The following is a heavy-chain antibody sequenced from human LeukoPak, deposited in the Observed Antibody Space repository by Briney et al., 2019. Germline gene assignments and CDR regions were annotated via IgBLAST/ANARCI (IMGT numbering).Heavy chain of an antibody. D-gene: IGHD2-2*01. CDR1: GYTFTSYD. V-gene: IGHV1-8*03. Sequence: ASVKVSCKASGYTFTSYDINWVRQATGQGLEWMGWMNPNSGNTGYAQKFQGRVTITRNTSISTAYMELSTLRTEDTAVYYCARPDCSSTSCYEGGAFDIWGQGTMVTVSS. J-gene: IGHJ3*02. CDR3: ARPDCSSTSCYEGGAFDI. CDR2: MNPNSGNT.